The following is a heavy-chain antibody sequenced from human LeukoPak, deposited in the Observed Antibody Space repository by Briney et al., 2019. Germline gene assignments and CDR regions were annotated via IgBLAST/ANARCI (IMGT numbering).Heavy chain of an antibody. CDR1: GFTFSSYG. V-gene: IGHV3-23*01. Sequence: PGGTLRLSCAASGFTFSSYGMSWVRQAPGKGLEWVSTITGNADSTYYADSVKGRFTISRDNSKNTLFLQMNSLRAEDTAVYYCAKVMGFIGYYYYYMDVWGKGTTVTISS. J-gene: IGHJ6*03. CDR3: AKVMGFIGYYYYYMDV. D-gene: IGHD2-15*01. CDR2: ITGNADST.